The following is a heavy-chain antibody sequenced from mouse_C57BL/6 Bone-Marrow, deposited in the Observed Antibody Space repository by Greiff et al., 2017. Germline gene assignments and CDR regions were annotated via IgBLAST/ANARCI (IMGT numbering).Heavy chain of an antibody. CDR3: ARRVGRGLPLAY. V-gene: IGHV1-54*01. CDR2: INPGCGGT. J-gene: IGHJ3*01. CDR1: GYAFTNYL. Sequence: VQVVESGAELVRPGTSVKVSCKASGYAFTNYLIAWVKQRPGQGLEWIGVINPGCGGTNYHEKFKGKATLTADKYSSTAYMQLSSLTSEDSAVYYCARRVGRGLPLAYWGQGTLVTVSA. D-gene: IGHD2-4*01.